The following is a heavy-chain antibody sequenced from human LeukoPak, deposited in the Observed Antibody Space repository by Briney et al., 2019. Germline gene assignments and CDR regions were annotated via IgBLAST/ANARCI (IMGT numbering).Heavy chain of an antibody. J-gene: IGHJ3*01. Sequence: GRSLRLSCAASGFTFSNYGMHWVRQTPGKGLEWVAVIWFDGSNKYYADSVRGRFTISRDNSKNTLHLQMNSLRAEDTAVYYCARDRLGYCSGGSCYSAYDGFDVWGQGTMVIVSS. D-gene: IGHD2-15*01. CDR2: IWFDGSNK. CDR3: ARDRLGYCSGGSCYSAYDGFDV. V-gene: IGHV3-33*01. CDR1: GFTFSNYG.